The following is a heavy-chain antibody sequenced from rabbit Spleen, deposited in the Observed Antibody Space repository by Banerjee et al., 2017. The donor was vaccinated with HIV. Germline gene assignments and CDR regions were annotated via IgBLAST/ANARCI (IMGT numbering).Heavy chain of an antibody. CDR2: INAVTGKA. Sequence: QEQLVESGGGLVKPEGSLKLSCTASGFSFSNKAVMCWVRQPPGKGLEWIACINAVTGKAVYARWAKGRFTVSKTSSTKVTLQMTRLTAAYTATYVCARDVDGGIGWNFGWWGPGTLVTVS. V-gene: IGHV1S45*01. D-gene: IGHD2-1*01. CDR3: ARDVDGGIGWNFGW. J-gene: IGHJ4*01. CDR1: GFSFSNKAV.